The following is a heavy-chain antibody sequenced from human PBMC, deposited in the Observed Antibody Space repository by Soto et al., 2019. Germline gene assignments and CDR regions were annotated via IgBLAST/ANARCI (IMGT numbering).Heavy chain of an antibody. CDR2: IYYSGST. Sequence: SETLSLTCTVSGGAIRSYYWSWIRQPPGKGLEWIGYIYYSGSTFYNPSLKSRVTISIHTSKSQFSLQLTSVTAADTAVYYCARGAADTAMVDSWGQGTLVTAPQ. CDR3: ARGAADTAMVDS. J-gene: IGHJ4*02. CDR1: GGAIRSYY. V-gene: IGHV4-59*01. D-gene: IGHD5-18*01.